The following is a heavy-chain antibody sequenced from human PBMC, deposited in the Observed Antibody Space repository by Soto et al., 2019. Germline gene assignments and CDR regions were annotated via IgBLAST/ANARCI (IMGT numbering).Heavy chain of an antibody. Sequence: QVQLVESGGGVVQPGRSLRLSCAVYGFTFSSYGMHWVRQAPGKGLEWVAVISYDGSNKYYADSVKGRFTISRDNSKNTLYLQMNSLRAEDTAVYYCAKGVQLWLRGHFDYWGQGTLVTVSS. J-gene: IGHJ4*02. CDR1: GFTFSSYG. D-gene: IGHD5-18*01. CDR2: ISYDGSNK. CDR3: AKGVQLWLRGHFDY. V-gene: IGHV3-30*18.